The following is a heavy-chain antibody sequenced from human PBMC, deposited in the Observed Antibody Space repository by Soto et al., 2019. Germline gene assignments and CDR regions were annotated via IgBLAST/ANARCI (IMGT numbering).Heavy chain of an antibody. CDR2: IIPMYGPA. V-gene: IGHV1-69*01. D-gene: IGHD3-10*01. CDR3: ARVTSMVRGVIDNWFDP. J-gene: IGHJ5*02. Sequence: QVPLVQSGAEVKKPGSSVTVSCKASGGTFSSYAIHWVRQAPVQGLEWMGGIIPMYGPAKYAQRFQGRVTITADESRTTVYMALTSLTSQDTAVYYCARVTSMVRGVIDNWFDPWGHGTLVTVSS. CDR1: GGTFSSYA.